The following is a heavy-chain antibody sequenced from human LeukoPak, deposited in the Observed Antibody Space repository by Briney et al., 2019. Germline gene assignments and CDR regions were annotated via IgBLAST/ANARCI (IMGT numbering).Heavy chain of an antibody. CDR2: ITGSDGTS. CDR1: GFTFTNYA. J-gene: IGHJ4*02. CDR3: AKWGDYDILTGYYVPDY. Sequence: GGSLRLSCVASGFTFTNYAMSWVRQAPGKGLEWVSAITGSDGTSHYADSVKGRFTISRDNSKNTLYLQVNSLRAEDTAVYYCAKWGDYDILTGYYVPDYWGQGTLVTVCS. V-gene: IGHV3-23*01. D-gene: IGHD3-9*01.